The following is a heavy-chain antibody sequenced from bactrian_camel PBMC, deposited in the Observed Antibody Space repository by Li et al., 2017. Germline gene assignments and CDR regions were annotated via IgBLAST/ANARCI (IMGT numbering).Heavy chain of an antibody. D-gene: IGHD2*01. Sequence: HVQLVESGGGSVQAGGSLRLSCTASGNTYSSYSMGWFREREGVAAIDSDGHTIYADSVKGRFTISEDKLKKTLYLQMNSLKPEDTGMYSCAIRGSNVVGVTATFHGTYFWGKGTQVTVS. V-gene: IGHV3S9*01. CDR1: GNTYSSYS. J-gene: IGHJ7*01. CDR2: IDSDGHT.